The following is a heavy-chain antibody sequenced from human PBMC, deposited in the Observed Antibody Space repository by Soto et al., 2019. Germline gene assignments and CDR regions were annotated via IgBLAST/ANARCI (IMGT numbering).Heavy chain of an antibody. V-gene: IGHV1-18*01. CDR1: GYTFTSYG. CDR3: ARDPDWNYPYYYYGMDV. J-gene: IGHJ6*02. D-gene: IGHD1-7*01. Sequence: ASVKVSCKASGYTFTSYGISCVRQAPGQGLEWMGWISAYNGNTNYAQKLQGRVTMTTDTSTSTAYMELRSLRSDDTAVYYCARDPDWNYPYYYYGMDVWGQGTTVTVSS. CDR2: ISAYNGNT.